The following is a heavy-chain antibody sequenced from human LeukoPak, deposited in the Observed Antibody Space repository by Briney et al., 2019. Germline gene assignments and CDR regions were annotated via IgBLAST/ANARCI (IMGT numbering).Heavy chain of an antibody. V-gene: IGHV4-39*01. CDR3: ARRQQLDYYFDY. J-gene: IGHJ4*02. CDR2: IYYSGST. CDR1: GGSISSSCYY. D-gene: IGHD6-13*01. Sequence: SETLSLTCTVSGGSISSSCYYWGWIRQPPGKGLEWIGSIYYSGSTYYNPSLKSRVTISVDTSKNQFSLKLSSVTAADTAVYYCARRQQLDYYFDYWGQGTLVTVSS.